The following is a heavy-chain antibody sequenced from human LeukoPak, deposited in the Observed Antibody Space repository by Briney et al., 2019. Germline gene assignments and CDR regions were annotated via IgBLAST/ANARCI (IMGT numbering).Heavy chain of an antibody. CDR2: IYYSGST. Sequence: SQTLSLTCTVSGGSISSGGYYWSWSRQHPGKGLEWIGYIYYSGSTYYNPSLKSRVTISVGTSKNQFSLKLSSVTAADTAVYYCARDGGDSSGYPFDYWGQGTLVTVSS. J-gene: IGHJ4*02. CDR3: ARDGGDSSGYPFDY. V-gene: IGHV4-31*03. D-gene: IGHD3-22*01. CDR1: GGSISSGGYY.